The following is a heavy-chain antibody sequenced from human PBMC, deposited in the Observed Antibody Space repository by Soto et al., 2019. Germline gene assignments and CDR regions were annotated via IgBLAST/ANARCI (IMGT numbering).Heavy chain of an antibody. CDR3: ARVRQGCSANNCYFDP. D-gene: IGHD1-1*01. J-gene: IGHJ5*01. V-gene: IGHV4-4*02. CDR1: GGSVRAPDW. Sequence: PSETLSLTCTLSGGSVRAPDWWNGVRQSPDKGLEWIAEVHISGHSNYNPSLRSRVSVSIDSSKNQFYLNLNSVTAADTAIYYCARVRQGCSANNCYFDPWGQGTQVT. CDR2: VHISGHS.